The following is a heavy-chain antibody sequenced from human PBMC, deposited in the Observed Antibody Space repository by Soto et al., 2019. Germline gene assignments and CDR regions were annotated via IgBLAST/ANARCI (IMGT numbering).Heavy chain of an antibody. V-gene: IGHV5-10-1*01. Sequence: PGESLKISCKGSGYSFTSYWISWVRQMPGKGLEWMGRIDPSDSYTNYSPSFQGHVTISADKSISTAYLQWSSLKASDTAMYYCATLLESYYYCSNGYYPGWFYPCGQRALVTISA. D-gene: IGHD3-22*01. CDR3: ATLLESYYYCSNGYYPGWFYP. CDR1: GYSFTSYW. CDR2: IDPSDSYT. J-gene: IGHJ5*02.